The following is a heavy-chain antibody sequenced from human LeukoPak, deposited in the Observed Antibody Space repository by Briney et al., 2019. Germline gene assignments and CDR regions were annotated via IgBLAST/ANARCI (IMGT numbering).Heavy chain of an antibody. CDR3: AKVWGSAGTPYYYYYGMDV. J-gene: IGHJ6*02. CDR1: GFMFDNFG. V-gene: IGHV3-30*18. CDR2: ISYDGSNK. D-gene: IGHD2-15*01. Sequence: GGSLRLSCAASGFMFDNFGMHWVRQAPGKGLEWVAVISYDGSNKYYADSVKGRFTISRDNSKNTLYLQMNSLRAEDTAVYYCAKVWGSAGTPYYYYYGMDVWGQGTTVTVSS.